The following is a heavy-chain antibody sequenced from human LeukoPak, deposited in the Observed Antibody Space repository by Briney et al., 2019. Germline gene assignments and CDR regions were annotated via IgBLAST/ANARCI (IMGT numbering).Heavy chain of an antibody. CDR1: VFTFTNYW. D-gene: IGHD1-26*01. CDR3: AKSGGFFDT. CDR2: IEQDGSDK. Sequence: GGSLRLSCAVSVFTFTNYWMTWVRQAPGKGLEWVANIEQDGSDKYYVDSVVGRFTISRDNAQNLLYLHMNSLRAEDTGVYYCAKSGGFFDTWGQGTLVTVSS. V-gene: IGHV3-7*01. J-gene: IGHJ4*02.